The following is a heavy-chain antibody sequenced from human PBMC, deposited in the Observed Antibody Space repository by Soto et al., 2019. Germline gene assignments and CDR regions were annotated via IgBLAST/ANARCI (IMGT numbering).Heavy chain of an antibody. J-gene: IGHJ4*02. CDR2: ISHDGIDK. CDR3: GRCTSTSCHLGSDY. V-gene: IGHV3-30-3*01. D-gene: IGHD2-2*01. CDR1: GFTFGSYA. Sequence: GGSLRLSCAASGFTFGSYAMNFVRQAAGKGLEWVALISHDGIDKYYADSVRGRFTISRDSSTNTLYLQMNSLRAADTAVYYCGRCTSTSCHLGSDYWGQGTLVTVSS.